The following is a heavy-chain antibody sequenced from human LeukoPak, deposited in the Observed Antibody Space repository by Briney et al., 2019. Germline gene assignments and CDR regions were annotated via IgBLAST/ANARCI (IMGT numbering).Heavy chain of an antibody. CDR1: GFTFSSYW. CDR2: INSGGSST. D-gene: IGHD1-14*01. J-gene: IGHJ6*03. V-gene: IGHV3-74*01. Sequence: GGSLRLSCAASGFTFSSYWMHWVRQAPGKGLVWVSRINSGGSSTSYADSVKGRFTISRDNAKNTLYLQMNSLRAEDTAVYYCAREGRNQDYYYYYYMDVWGKGTTVTVSS. CDR3: AREGRNQDYYYYYYMDV.